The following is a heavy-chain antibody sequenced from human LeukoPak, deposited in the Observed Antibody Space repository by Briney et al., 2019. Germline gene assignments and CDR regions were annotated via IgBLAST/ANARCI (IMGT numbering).Heavy chain of an antibody. V-gene: IGHV1-2*02. J-gene: IGHJ5*02. D-gene: IGHD1-7*01. CDR2: INPNSGGT. CDR1: GYTFTGYY. CDR3: ARDSHNWNYSGFDP. Sequence: ASVKVSCKASGYTFTGYYMHWVRQAPGQGLEWMGWINPNSGGTNYAQKFQGRVTMTRDTSISTAYMELSRLRSDDTAAYYCARDSHNWNYSGFDPWGQGTLVTVSS.